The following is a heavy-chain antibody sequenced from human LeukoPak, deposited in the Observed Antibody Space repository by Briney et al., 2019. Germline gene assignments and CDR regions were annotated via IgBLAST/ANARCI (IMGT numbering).Heavy chain of an antibody. D-gene: IGHD3-10*01. CDR2: ISSSSSYT. V-gene: IGHV3-11*06. CDR1: GFTFSDYY. J-gene: IGHJ4*02. Sequence: GGSLRLSCAASGFTFSDYYMSWIRQAPGKGLEWVSYISSSSSYTNYADSVKGRFTISRDNAKNSLYLQMNSLRAGDTAVYYCAREHYYGSGTMGYWGQGTLVTVSS. CDR3: AREHYYGSGTMGY.